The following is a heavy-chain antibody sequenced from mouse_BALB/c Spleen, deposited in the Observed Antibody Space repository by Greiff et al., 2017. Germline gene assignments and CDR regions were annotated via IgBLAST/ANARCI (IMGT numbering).Heavy chain of an antibody. V-gene: IGHV1-9*01. D-gene: IGHD1-1*01. CDR3: ARYYGSSPWFAY. Sequence: QVQLQQSGAELMKPGASVKISCKATGYTFSSYWIEWVKQRPGHGLEWIGEILPGSGSTNYNEKFKGKATFTADTSSNPAYMQLSSLTSEDSAVYYCARYYGSSPWFAYWGQGTLVTVSA. CDR1: GYTFSSYW. J-gene: IGHJ3*01. CDR2: ILPGSGST.